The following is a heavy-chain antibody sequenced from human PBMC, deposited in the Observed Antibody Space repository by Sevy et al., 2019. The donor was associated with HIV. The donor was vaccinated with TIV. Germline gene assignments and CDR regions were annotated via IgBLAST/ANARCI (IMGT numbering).Heavy chain of an antibody. D-gene: IGHD2-2*03. CDR3: ARDGYCSSTSCYDYYYYGMDV. J-gene: IGHJ6*02. CDR2: ISAYNGNT. CDR1: GYTFTSYG. Sequence: ASVKVSCKASGYTFTSYGISWVRQAPGQGLEWMGWISAYNGNTNYAQKLQGRVTMTTDTSTSTAYMELRSLRSDDTAVYYCARDGYCSSTSCYDYYYYGMDVWGQWTTVTVSS. V-gene: IGHV1-18*01.